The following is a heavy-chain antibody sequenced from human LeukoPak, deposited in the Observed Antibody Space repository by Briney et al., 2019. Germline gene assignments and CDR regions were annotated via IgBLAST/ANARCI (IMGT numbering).Heavy chain of an antibody. CDR2: ISGSGGST. D-gene: IGHD5-18*01. V-gene: IGHV3-23*01. Sequence: PGGSLRLSCAASGFTFSSYAMSWVRQAPGKGLEWVSAISGSGGSTYYADSVKGRFTISRDNSKNTLYLQMNSLRAEDTAVYYCARGTGDTAINAGTVPLDYWGQGTLVTVSS. CDR1: GFTFSSYA. CDR3: ARGTGDTAINAGTVPLDY. J-gene: IGHJ4*02.